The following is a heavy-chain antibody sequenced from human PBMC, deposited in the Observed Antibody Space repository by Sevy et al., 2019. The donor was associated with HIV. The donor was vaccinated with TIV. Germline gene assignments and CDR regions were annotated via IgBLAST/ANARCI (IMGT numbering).Heavy chain of an antibody. CDR2: IYPGDSDT. CDR1: GYSFTSYW. D-gene: IGHD1-1*01. Sequence: GESLKISCKGSGYSFTSYWIGWVRQMPGKGLEWMGIIYPGDSDTRYSPSFQGQVTISADKSISTGYLQCSSVKASDAAMYYCAGRPQLERREDAFDIWGQGTMVTVSS. J-gene: IGHJ3*02. V-gene: IGHV5-51*01. CDR3: AGRPQLERREDAFDI.